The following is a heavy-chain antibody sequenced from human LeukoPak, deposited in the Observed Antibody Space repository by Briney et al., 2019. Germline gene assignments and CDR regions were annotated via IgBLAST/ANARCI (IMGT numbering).Heavy chain of an antibody. CDR3: AKAVGKYSGSSLDY. J-gene: IGHJ4*02. V-gene: IGHV3-30*02. D-gene: IGHD1-26*01. CDR1: GFTFSNCG. Sequence: GGSLRLSCAASGFTFSNCGMHWVRQAPGKGLEWVTFIPYDGSNKYYVDSVKGRFTISRDKNTLYLQMNSLRAEDTAVYYCAKAVGKYSGSSLDYWGQGTLLTVSS. CDR2: IPYDGSNK.